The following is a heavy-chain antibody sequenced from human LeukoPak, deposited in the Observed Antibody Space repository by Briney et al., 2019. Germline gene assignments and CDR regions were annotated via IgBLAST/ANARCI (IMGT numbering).Heavy chain of an antibody. Sequence: ASVKVSCKASGHTFTGYYMHWVRQAPGQGLEWMGWINPKSGGTNYAQKFQGRVTMTRDTSISTAYMELSRPRSDDTAVYYCARDGLSRGDYDYRGCYFDYWGQGTLVTVSS. J-gene: IGHJ4*02. CDR3: ARDGLSRGDYDYRGCYFDY. CDR2: INPKSGGT. V-gene: IGHV1-2*02. CDR1: GHTFTGYY. D-gene: IGHD5-12*01.